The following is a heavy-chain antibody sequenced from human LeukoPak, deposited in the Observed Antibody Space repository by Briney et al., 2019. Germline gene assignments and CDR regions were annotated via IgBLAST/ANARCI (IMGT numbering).Heavy chain of an antibody. V-gene: IGHV5-51*01. Sequence: GEALKISCKGSGYSFTSYWIGWVRQIPGKGLEWMGIIYPGDSDTRYSPSFQGQVTISADKSISTAYLQWSSLKASDTAMYYCASSLLWFGELPLHWGQGTLVTVSS. CDR3: ASSLLWFGELPLH. J-gene: IGHJ4*02. CDR2: IYPGDSDT. CDR1: GYSFTSYW. D-gene: IGHD3-10*01.